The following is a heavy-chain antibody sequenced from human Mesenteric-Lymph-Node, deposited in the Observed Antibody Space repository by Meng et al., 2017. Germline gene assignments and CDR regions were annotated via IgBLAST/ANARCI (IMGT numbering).Heavy chain of an antibody. V-gene: IGHV6-1*01. D-gene: IGHD6-19*01. CDR3: ASSGSSGWIDY. Sequence: PGPGPVKPSPTPLPTGATAGDSGSSNSAAWNWNRQSPSRGLEWLGRTYYRSKWYNGYAVSVKSRITINPDTSKNQFSLQLNAVTPEDTAMYYCASSGSSGWIDYWGQGTLVTVSS. J-gene: IGHJ4*02. CDR2: TYYRSKWYN. CDR1: GDSGSSNSAA.